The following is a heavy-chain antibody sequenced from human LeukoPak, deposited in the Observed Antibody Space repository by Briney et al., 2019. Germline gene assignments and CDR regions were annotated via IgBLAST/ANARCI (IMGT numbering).Heavy chain of an antibody. CDR3: ARGNSEQERWLRTFDY. J-gene: IGHJ4*02. Sequence: ASVKVSCKASGYTFTSYAMHWVRQAPGQRLEWMGWINAGNGNTKYSQKFQGRVTITRDTSASTAYMELSSLRSEDTAVYYCARGNSEQERWLRTFDYWGQGTLVTVSP. CDR2: INAGNGNT. V-gene: IGHV1-3*01. D-gene: IGHD5-24*01. CDR1: GYTFTSYA.